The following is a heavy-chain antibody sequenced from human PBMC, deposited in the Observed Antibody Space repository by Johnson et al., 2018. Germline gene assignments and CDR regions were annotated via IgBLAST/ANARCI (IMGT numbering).Heavy chain of an antibody. D-gene: IGHD3/OR15-3a*01. V-gene: IGHV3-30*18. CDR3: AKWSGASPHYYMDV. CDR1: GYTFINYG. CDR2: TSSDGSKK. Sequence: QVQLVQSGGGVVQPGRSLRLSCVASGYTFINYGMHWVRQAPGKGLEWVAATTSSDGSKKDYVDPVKGRFIISRDNSKNTVYLQMNSLKVEDTAVYYCAKWSGASPHYYMDVWGKGTTVTVSS. J-gene: IGHJ6*03.